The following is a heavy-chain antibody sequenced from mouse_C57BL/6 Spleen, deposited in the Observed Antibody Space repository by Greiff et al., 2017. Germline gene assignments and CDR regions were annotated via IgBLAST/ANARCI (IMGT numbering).Heavy chain of an antibody. J-gene: IGHJ4*01. Sequence: EVQLQESVAELVRPGTSVKLSCTASGFNIKNTYMHWVKQRPEQGLEWIGRIDPANGNTKYAPKFQGKATITADTSSNTAYLQLSSLTSEDTAIYYCASPHYYGQQIAMDYWGQGTSVTVSS. CDR2: IDPANGNT. CDR1: GFNIKNTY. V-gene: IGHV14-3*01. CDR3: ASPHYYGQQIAMDY. D-gene: IGHD1-2*01.